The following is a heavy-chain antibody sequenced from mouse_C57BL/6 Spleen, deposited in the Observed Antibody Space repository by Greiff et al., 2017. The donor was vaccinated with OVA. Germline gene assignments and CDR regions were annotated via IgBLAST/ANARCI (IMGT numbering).Heavy chain of an antibody. CDR2: IRNKANGYTT. D-gene: IGHD1-1*01. V-gene: IGHV7-3*01. CDR3: ARYYGSSYYFDY. Sequence: DVQLVESGGGLVQPGGSLSLSCAASGFTFPDYYMSWVRQPPGKALEWLGFIRNKANGYTTEYSASVKGRFTISRDNSQSILYRQMNALRAEDSATYYCARYYGSSYYFDYWGQGTTLTVSS. J-gene: IGHJ2*01. CDR1: GFTFPDYY.